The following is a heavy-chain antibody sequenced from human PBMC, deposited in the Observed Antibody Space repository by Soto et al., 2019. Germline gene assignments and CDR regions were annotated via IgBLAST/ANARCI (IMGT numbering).Heavy chain of an antibody. V-gene: IGHV1-24*01. CDR3: ATPTAAYYYYGMDV. J-gene: IGHJ6*02. Sequence: AASVKVSCKVSGYTLTELSMHWVRQAPGKGLEWMGGFDPEDGETIYAQKFQGRVTMTEDTSTDTAYMELSSLRSEDTAVYYCATPTAAYYYYGMDVWGQGTTVTVSS. CDR1: GYTLTELS. D-gene: IGHD2-2*01. CDR2: FDPEDGET.